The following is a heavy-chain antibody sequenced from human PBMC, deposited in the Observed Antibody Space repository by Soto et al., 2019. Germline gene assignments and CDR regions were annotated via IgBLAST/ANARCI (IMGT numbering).Heavy chain of an antibody. D-gene: IGHD3-9*01. CDR2: MNPNSGNT. V-gene: IGHV1-8*01. Sequence: ASVKVSCKASGYTFTSYDINWVRQATGQGLEWMGLMNPNSGNTGYAQKFQGRVTMTRNTSISTAYMELRSLRSEDTAVYYCARGPQVLRYFDWLLPYYYDGMDVWGQGTTVTVSS. CDR3: ARGPQVLRYFDWLLPYYYDGMDV. CDR1: GYTFTSYD. J-gene: IGHJ6*02.